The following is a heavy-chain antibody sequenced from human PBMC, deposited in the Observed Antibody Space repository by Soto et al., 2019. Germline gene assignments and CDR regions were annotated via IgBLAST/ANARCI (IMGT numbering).Heavy chain of an antibody. Sequence: ASVKVSCKASGGTFSSYAISWVRQAPGQGLEWMGGIIPIFGTANYAQKFQGSVTITADESTSTAYMELSSLRSEDTAVYYCARNRFDSYYYYGMDGWGQGTTVTVSS. V-gene: IGHV1-69*13. CDR1: GGTFSSYA. D-gene: IGHD3-3*01. CDR3: ARNRFDSYYYYGMDG. CDR2: IIPIFGTA. J-gene: IGHJ6*02.